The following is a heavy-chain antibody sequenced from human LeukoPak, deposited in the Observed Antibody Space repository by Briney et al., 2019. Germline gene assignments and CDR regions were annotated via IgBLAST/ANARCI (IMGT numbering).Heavy chain of an antibody. Sequence: GGSLRLSCAASGFTFSSYAMSWVRQAPGKGLEWVSAISGSGGSTYYADSVKGRFTISRDNSKNTLYLQMNSLRAEDTAVYYCAKLDPYYDSSGYSHTFDYWGQGTLVTVSS. J-gene: IGHJ4*02. CDR1: GFTFSSYA. D-gene: IGHD3-22*01. CDR3: AKLDPYYDSSGYSHTFDY. CDR2: ISGSGGST. V-gene: IGHV3-23*01.